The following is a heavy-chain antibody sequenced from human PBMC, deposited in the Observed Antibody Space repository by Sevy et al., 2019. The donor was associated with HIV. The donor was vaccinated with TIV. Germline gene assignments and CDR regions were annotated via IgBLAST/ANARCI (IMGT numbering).Heavy chain of an antibody. D-gene: IGHD6-19*01. CDR2: IIPILGTV. Sequence: ASVKVSCKASGGTFSSYGISWVRQAPGQGLEWMGGIIPILGTVNDAQKFQGRVTITADESTKTAYMELSSLRSEDTAVYYCARGGGNGWYYFDYWCQETLVTVSS. CDR3: ARGGGNGWYYFDY. V-gene: IGHV1-69*13. J-gene: IGHJ4*02. CDR1: GGTFSSYG.